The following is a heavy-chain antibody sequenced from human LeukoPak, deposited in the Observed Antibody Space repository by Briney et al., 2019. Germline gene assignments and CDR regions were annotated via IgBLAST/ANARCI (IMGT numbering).Heavy chain of an antibody. CDR3: ARQGVQLWSDFDY. V-gene: IGHV4-39*01. Sequence: SETLSLTCTVSGGSISSSSYYWGWIRQPPGTGLEWIGSIYYSGSTYYNPSLKSRVTISVDTSKNQFSLKLSSVTAADTAVYYCARQGVQLWSDFDYWGQGTLVTVSS. CDR2: IYYSGST. D-gene: IGHD5-18*01. J-gene: IGHJ4*02. CDR1: GGSISSSSYY.